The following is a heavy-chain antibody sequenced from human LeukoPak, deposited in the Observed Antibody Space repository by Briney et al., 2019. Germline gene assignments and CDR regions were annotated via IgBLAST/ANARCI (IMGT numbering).Heavy chain of an antibody. CDR2: ISYDGSNK. D-gene: IGHD3-10*01. V-gene: IGHV3-30-3*01. J-gene: IGHJ3*02. Sequence: GGSLRLSCAASGFTFSSYAMHWVRQAPGKGLEWVAVISYDGSNKYYADSVKGRFTISRDNSKNTLYLQMNSLRAEDTAVYYCARVAESGAFDIWGQGTMVTVSS. CDR3: ARVAESGAFDI. CDR1: GFTFSSYA.